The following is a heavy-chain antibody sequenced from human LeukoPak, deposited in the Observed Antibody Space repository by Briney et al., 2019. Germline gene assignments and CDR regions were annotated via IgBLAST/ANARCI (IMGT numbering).Heavy chain of an antibody. CDR3: ARGDVDTAMVLLRNWFDP. CDR2: INPNSGGT. J-gene: IGHJ5*02. V-gene: IGHV1-2*02. D-gene: IGHD5-18*01. Sequence: ASVKVSCKASGYTFTGHYLHWVRQAPGQGLEWMGWINPNSGGTNYAQKFQGRVTMTRDTSISTAYMELSRLRSDDTAVYYCARGDVDTAMVLLRNWFDPWGQGTLVTVSS. CDR1: GYTFTGHY.